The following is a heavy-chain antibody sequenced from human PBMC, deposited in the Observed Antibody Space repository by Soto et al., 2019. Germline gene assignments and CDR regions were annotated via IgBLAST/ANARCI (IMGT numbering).Heavy chain of an antibody. CDR1: GGSISSSSYY. J-gene: IGHJ3*02. Sequence: SETLSLTCTVSGGSISSSSYYWGWIRQPPGKGLEWIGSIYYSGSTYYNPSLRSRVTISVDTSKNQFSLKLSSVTAADTAVYYCARHAYYYDSSGYSILGAFDIWGQGTMVTVSS. D-gene: IGHD3-22*01. CDR3: ARHAYYYDSSGYSILGAFDI. V-gene: IGHV4-39*01. CDR2: IYYSGST.